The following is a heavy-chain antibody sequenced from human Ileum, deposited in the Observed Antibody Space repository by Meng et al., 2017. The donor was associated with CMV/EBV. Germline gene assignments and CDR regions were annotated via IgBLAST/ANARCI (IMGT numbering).Heavy chain of an antibody. CDR3: ARDRDGSGYYRDAFDI. CDR1: FTFSSYS. CDR2: ISSSSSYI. J-gene: IGHJ3*02. D-gene: IGHD3-22*01. V-gene: IGHV3-21*01. Sequence: FTFSSYSMNWVRQATGKGLEWVSSISSSSSYIYYADSVKGRFTISRDNAKNSLYLQMNSLRAEDTAVYYCARDRDGSGYYRDAFDIWGQGTMVTVSS.